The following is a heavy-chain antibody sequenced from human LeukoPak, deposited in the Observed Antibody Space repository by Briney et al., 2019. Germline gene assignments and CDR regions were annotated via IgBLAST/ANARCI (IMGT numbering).Heavy chain of an antibody. CDR3: VSFYETY. Sequence: GGSLRLSCAASGNYWMHWVRQAPGKGLVWVSHINSDGSWTSYADSVKGRFTISKDNAKNTVYLQMNRLRAEDTAVYYCVSFYETYWGRGTLVTVSS. V-gene: IGHV3-74*01. CDR2: INSDGSWT. CDR1: GNYW. D-gene: IGHD2/OR15-2a*01. J-gene: IGHJ4*02.